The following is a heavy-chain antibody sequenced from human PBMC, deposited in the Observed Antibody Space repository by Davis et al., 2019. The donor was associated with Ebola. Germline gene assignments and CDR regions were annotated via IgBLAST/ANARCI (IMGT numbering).Heavy chain of an antibody. D-gene: IGHD4-23*01. V-gene: IGHV4-34*01. CDR3: ARAPYGGSDAFDI. J-gene: IGHJ3*02. Sequence: PSETLSLTCAVYGGSFSGYYWSWIRQPPGKGLEWIGEINHSGSTNYNPSLKSRVTISVDTSKNQFSLKLSSVTAADTAVYYCARAPYGGSDAFDIWGQGTMVTVSS. CDR1: GGSFSGYY. CDR2: INHSGST.